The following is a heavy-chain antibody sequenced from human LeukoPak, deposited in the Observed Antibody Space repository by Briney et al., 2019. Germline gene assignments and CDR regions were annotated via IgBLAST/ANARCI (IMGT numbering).Heavy chain of an antibody. D-gene: IGHD2-8*01. V-gene: IGHV3-23*01. CDR1: GFSFSSFA. CDR2: VSGGGAYT. Sequence: GGSLRLSCVGSGFSFSSFAMSWVRQAPEKGLEWVSTVSGGGAYTYYADSVKGRFTVSRDDSKSMHFLQMNSLRPEDTALYFCAKRITVSAGYHLDSWGQGTLVTVSS. J-gene: IGHJ4*02. CDR3: AKRITVSAGYHLDS.